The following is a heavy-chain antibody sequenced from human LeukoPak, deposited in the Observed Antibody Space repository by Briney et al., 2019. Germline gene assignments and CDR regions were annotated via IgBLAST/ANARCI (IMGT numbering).Heavy chain of an antibody. V-gene: IGHV4-59*01. CDR2: IYYSGST. Sequence: SETPSLTCTVSGGSISSYYWSWIRQPPGKGLEWIGYIYYSGSTNYNPSLKSRVTISVDTSKNQFSLKLSSVTAADTAVYYCARGLERPPYYFDYWGQGTLVTVSS. J-gene: IGHJ4*02. D-gene: IGHD1-1*01. CDR1: GGSISSYY. CDR3: ARGLERPPYYFDY.